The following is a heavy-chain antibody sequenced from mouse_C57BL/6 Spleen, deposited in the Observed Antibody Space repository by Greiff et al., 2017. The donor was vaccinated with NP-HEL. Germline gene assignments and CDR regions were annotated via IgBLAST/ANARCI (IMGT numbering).Heavy chain of an antibody. V-gene: IGHV1-53*01. CDR1: GYTFTSYW. CDR2: INPRNGGT. J-gene: IGHJ2*01. Sequence: QVQLQQSGPELVKPGASVKLSCKASGYTFTSYWMHWVQQRPGQGLEWIGNINPRNGGTNYNDKFKSKATLTVDKSSSTAYMQLSSLTSEDSAVYYCARGNWLYYFDYWGQGTTLTVSS. D-gene: IGHD4-1*01. CDR3: ARGNWLYYFDY.